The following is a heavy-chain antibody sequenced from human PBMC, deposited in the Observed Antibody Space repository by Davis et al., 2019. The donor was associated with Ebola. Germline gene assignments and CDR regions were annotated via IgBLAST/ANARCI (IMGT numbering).Heavy chain of an antibody. Sequence: PGGPLRPSCPPPGFTFRSYWMHWVRQPPGKGLVWVPRIKSGGSSTSYADSVKGRFTISRDNSKNTLYLQMNSLRADDTAIYYCSKRIKAGAGAPSDYWGQGTLVTVSS. CDR2: IKSGGSST. CDR3: SKRIKAGAGAPSDY. V-gene: IGHV3-74*01. D-gene: IGHD6-13*01. J-gene: IGHJ4*02. CDR1: GFTFRSYW.